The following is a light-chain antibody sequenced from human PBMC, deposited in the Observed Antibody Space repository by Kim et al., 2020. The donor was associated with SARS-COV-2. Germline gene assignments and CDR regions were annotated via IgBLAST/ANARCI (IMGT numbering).Light chain of an antibody. CDR2: GAS. V-gene: IGKV3-20*01. J-gene: IGKJ4*01. Sequence: SPGEGAAHACRASQSVSSGYLACYQQKPGQAPRLLIYGASSRATGIPDRFSGSGSGTDFTLTISRLEPEDFAVYYCQQYGSSPRLTFGGGTKLEI. CDR1: QSVSSGY. CDR3: QQYGSSPRLT.